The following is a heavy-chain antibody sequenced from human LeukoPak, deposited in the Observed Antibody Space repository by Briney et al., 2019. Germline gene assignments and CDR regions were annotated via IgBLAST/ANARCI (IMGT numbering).Heavy chain of an antibody. CDR3: ARVNYGSATKEDY. Sequence: PSETLSLTCAVSGGSISSNNWWGWVRPPPGKGLEWIGEIYHSGSPNYNPSLKSRVTISVDKSRNHFSLNLSSVTAADTAVYYCARVNYGSATKEDYWGQGTLVTVSS. V-gene: IGHV4-4*02. CDR2: IYHSGSP. J-gene: IGHJ4*02. CDR1: GGSISSNNW. D-gene: IGHD3-10*01.